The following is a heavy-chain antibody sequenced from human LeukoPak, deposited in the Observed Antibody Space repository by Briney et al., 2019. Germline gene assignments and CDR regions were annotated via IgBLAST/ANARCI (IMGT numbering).Heavy chain of an antibody. D-gene: IGHD1-26*01. CDR1: GYTFTGYY. CDR2: INPNSGGT. CDR3: ARATDYSGSFVRGPLNWFDP. V-gene: IGHV1-2*02. J-gene: IGHJ5*02. Sequence: ASVKVSCKASGYTFTGYYMHWVRQAPGQGLEWMGSINPNSGGTNYAQKFQGRVTMTRDTSISTAYMELSRLRSDDTAVYYCARATDYSGSFVRGPLNWFDPWGQGTLVTVSS.